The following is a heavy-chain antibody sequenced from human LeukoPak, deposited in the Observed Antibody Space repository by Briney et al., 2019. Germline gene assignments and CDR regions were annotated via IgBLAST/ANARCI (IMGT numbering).Heavy chain of an antibody. J-gene: IGHJ4*02. V-gene: IGHV3-30*02. CDR3: AKGYGYYFDY. CDR1: GFTFSSSG. CDR2: IRYDGSNK. D-gene: IGHD4-17*01. Sequence: PGGSLRLSCAASGFTFSSSGMHWVRQAPGKGLEWVAFIRYDGSNKYYADSVKGRFTISRDNSKNTLYLQMNSLRAEDTAVYYCAKGYGYYFDYWGQGTLVTVSS.